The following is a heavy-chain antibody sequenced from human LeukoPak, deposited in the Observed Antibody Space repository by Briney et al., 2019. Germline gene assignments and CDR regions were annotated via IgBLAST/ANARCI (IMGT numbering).Heavy chain of an antibody. CDR3: ARLRGSLFAGPDY. V-gene: IGHV3-48*01. CDR1: GFTFSSYS. D-gene: IGHD6-13*01. CDR2: ISSSSSTI. Sequence: GGSLRLSCAASGFTFSSYSMNWVRQAPGKGLEWVSYISSSSSTIYYADSVKGRFTISRDNSKNTLYLQMNSLRAEDTAVYYCARLRGSLFAGPDYWGQGTLVTVSS. J-gene: IGHJ4*02.